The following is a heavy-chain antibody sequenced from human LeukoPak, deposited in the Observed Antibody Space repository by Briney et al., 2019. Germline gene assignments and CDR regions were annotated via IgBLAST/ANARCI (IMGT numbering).Heavy chain of an antibody. V-gene: IGHV1-8*01. J-gene: IGHJ6*02. CDR3: ARVAMERYYYDSSSYGMDV. CDR2: MNPNSGNT. CDR1: GYTFTSYD. D-gene: IGHD3-22*01. Sequence: ASVKVCCKASGYTFTSYDINWVRQATGQGLEWMGWMNPNSGNTGYAQKFQGRVTMTRNTSISTAYMELSSLRSEDTAVYYCARVAMERYYYDSSSYGMDVWGQGTTVTVSS.